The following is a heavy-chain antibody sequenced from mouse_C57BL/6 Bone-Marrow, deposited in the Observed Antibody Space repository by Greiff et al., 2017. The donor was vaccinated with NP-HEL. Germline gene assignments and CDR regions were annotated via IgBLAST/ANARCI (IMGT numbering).Heavy chain of an antibody. D-gene: IGHD4-1*01. CDR3: ARALTGTRASYAMDY. Sequence: QVQLKESGAELAKPGASVKLSCKASGYTFTSSWMHWVKQRPGQGLEWIGYFIPRSGYTKYNPKFKDKATLPADTSSSTAYMQLSSLTYDDSAVYYCARALTGTRASYAMDYWGQGTSVTVSS. J-gene: IGHJ4*01. CDR2: FIPRSGYT. CDR1: GYTFTSSW. V-gene: IGHV1-7*01.